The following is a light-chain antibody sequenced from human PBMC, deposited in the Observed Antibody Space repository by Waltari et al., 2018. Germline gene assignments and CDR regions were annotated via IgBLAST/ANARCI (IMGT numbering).Light chain of an antibody. CDR2: DAS. CDR3: QQYHSSPPT. V-gene: IGKV1-5*02. CDR1: QRITNW. J-gene: IGKJ1*01. Sequence: DIQMTQSPSTLSASVGDRVTIICRASQRITNWLAWYQQKPGKAPKFLISDASSLASGVPSRFSGSGSGTEFTLTITSLQPDDFATYYCQQYHSSPPTFGQGTKVEIK.